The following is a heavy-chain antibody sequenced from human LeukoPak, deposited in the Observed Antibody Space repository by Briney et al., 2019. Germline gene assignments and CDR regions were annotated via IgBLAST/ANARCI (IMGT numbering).Heavy chain of an antibody. J-gene: IGHJ5*02. CDR2: ISNDGTIS. CDR3: ARARVGTTSLSLDP. CDR1: EFTFSIYW. Sequence: GGSLRLSCAASEFTFSIYWMHWVRQAPGERLVWVSYISNDGTISNYADSVKGRFTISRDNAQNMLYLQMNSLRVEDTAVYYCARARVGTTSLSLDPWGQGTLVTVSS. D-gene: IGHD1/OR15-1a*01. V-gene: IGHV3-74*01.